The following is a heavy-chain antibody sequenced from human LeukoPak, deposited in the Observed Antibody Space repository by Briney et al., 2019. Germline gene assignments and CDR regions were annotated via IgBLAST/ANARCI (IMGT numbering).Heavy chain of an antibody. V-gene: IGHV4-4*07. CDR2: IYTSGST. CDR1: GGSISSYY. J-gene: IGHJ3*02. D-gene: IGHD6-6*01. CDR3: ARDKRIAARPRSSAFDI. Sequence: SETLSLTCTVSGGSISSYYWSWIRQPAGKGLEWIGRIYTSGSTNYNPSLKSRVTMSVDTSKNQFSLKLSSVTAADTAVYHCARDKRIAARPRSSAFDIWGQGTMVTVPS.